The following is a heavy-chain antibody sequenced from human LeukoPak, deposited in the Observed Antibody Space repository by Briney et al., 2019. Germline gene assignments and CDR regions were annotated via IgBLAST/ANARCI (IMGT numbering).Heavy chain of an antibody. D-gene: IGHD6-19*01. J-gene: IGHJ4*02. CDR1: GFAFGSYW. Sequence: GGSLRLSCVGSGFAFGSYWMSWVRQAPGKGLEWVSVIYSGGSTYYADSVKGRFTISRDNSKNTLYLQMNSLRAEDTAVYYCARDLSDSSGWYGLDYWGQGTLVTVSS. V-gene: IGHV3-53*01. CDR3: ARDLSDSSGWYGLDY. CDR2: IYSGGST.